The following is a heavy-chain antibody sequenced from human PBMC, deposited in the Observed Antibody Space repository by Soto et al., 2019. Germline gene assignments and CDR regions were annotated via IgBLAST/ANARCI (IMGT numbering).Heavy chain of an antibody. D-gene: IGHD4-17*01. V-gene: IGHV1-18*01. J-gene: IGHJ5*02. CDR3: AQGSVHNWFDP. CDR2: ISAYNGNT. CDR1: GYTFTSYG. Sequence: ASVKVSCRASGYTFTSYGSSWVRQAPGQGLEWMGWISAYNGNTNCAQKLQGRVTMTTDTSTSTAYMELRSLRSDDTAVYYCAQGSVHNWFDPWGQGTRVTVSS.